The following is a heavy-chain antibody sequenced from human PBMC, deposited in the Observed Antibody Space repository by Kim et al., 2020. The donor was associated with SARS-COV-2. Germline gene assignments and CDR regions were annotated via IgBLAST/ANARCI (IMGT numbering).Heavy chain of an antibody. CDR1: VGTFSSYA. CDR3: ARRRIVGAPWTNAFDI. J-gene: IGHJ3*02. D-gene: IGHD1-26*01. Sequence: SVKVSCKASVGTFSSYAISWVRQAPGQGLEWMGRIIPILGIANYAQKFQGRVTITADKSTSTAYMELSSLRSEDTAVYHCARRRIVGAPWTNAFDIWGPGTMLTVSS. CDR2: IIPILGIA. V-gene: IGHV1-69*04.